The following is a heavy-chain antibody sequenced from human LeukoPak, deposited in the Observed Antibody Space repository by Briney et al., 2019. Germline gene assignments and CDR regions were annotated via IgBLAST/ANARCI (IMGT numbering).Heavy chain of an antibody. CDR3: AKDSSSSFLRVFDY. D-gene: IGHD6-13*01. CDR2: ISWNSGSI. Sequence: TGGSLRLSCAASGFSFRNYDMHWVRQAPGKGLEWVSGISWNSGSIGYADSVKGRFTISRDNAKNSLYLQMNSLRAEDTALYYCAKDSSSSFLRVFDYWGQGTLVTVSS. V-gene: IGHV3-9*01. CDR1: GFSFRNYD. J-gene: IGHJ4*02.